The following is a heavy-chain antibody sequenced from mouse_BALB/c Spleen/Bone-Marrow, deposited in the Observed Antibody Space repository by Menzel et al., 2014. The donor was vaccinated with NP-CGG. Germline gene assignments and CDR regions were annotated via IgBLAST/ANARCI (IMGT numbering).Heavy chain of an antibody. CDR2: IDPANGNT. CDR3: ARRAARATGFAY. J-gene: IGHJ3*01. CDR1: GFNIKDTY. Sequence: EVQLQQSGAELVKPGASVKLSCTASGFNIKDTYMHWVKQRPEQGLEWIGRIDPANGNTKYDPKFQGKANITADTSSNTAYLQLSSLTSEDTAVYYCARRAARATGFAYWGQGTLVTVSA. V-gene: IGHV14-3*02. D-gene: IGHD3-1*01.